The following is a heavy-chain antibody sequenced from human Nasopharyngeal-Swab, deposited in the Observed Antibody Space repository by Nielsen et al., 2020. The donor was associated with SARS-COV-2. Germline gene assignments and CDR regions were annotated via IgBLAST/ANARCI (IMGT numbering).Heavy chain of an antibody. D-gene: IGHD1-26*01. V-gene: IGHV3-11*04. Sequence: GESLKISCAASGFTFSDYYMSWIRQAPGKGLEWVSYISSSGSTIYYADPVKGRFTISRDNAKNSLYLQMNSLRAEDTAVYYCARVGGSYTGDWFDPWGQGTLVTVSS. J-gene: IGHJ5*02. CDR2: ISSSGSTI. CDR3: ARVGGSYTGDWFDP. CDR1: GFTFSDYY.